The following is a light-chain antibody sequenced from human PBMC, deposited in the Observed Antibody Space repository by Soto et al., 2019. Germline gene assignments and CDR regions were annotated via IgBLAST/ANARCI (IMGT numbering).Light chain of an antibody. V-gene: IGKV3-15*01. CDR2: DAS. Sequence: ETVMTQSPATLSVSPGERATLSCRASQSVSSNLAWYQQKPGQAPRLLIYDASTRATGIPARFSGSGSGTDFTLTISSLQSEDFAVYYCQQYNNWPPWTLGPGTKVDIK. CDR3: QQYNNWPPWT. CDR1: QSVSSN. J-gene: IGKJ1*01.